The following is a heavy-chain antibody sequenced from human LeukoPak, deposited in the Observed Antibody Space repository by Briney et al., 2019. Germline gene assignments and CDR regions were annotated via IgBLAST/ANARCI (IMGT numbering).Heavy chain of an antibody. CDR3: AREGGFSYHDAFDI. J-gene: IGHJ3*02. V-gene: IGHV3-33*01. CDR1: GFTFSSYG. Sequence: GRSLRLSCAASGFTFSSYGMHWVRQAPGKGLEWVAVIWYDGSNKYYADSVKGRFTISRDNAKNSLYLQMNSLRAEDTAVYYCAREGGFSYHDAFDIWGQGTMVTVSS. D-gene: IGHD3-10*01. CDR2: IWYDGSNK.